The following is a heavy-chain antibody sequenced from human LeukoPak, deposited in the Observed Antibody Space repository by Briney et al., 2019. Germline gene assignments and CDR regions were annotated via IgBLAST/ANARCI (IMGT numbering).Heavy chain of an antibody. J-gene: IGHJ3*02. CDR1: GYTFTGYY. D-gene: IGHD1-14*01. CDR2: INPNSGGT. CDR3: ASELLSHDAFDI. V-gene: IGHV1-2*02. Sequence: GPSVKVSSTPSGYTFTGYYMHWVRQAPGQGLEWMGWINPNSGGTNYAQKFQGRVTMTRDTSISTAYMELSRLRSDDTAVYYCASELLSHDAFDIWGQGTTVTVSS.